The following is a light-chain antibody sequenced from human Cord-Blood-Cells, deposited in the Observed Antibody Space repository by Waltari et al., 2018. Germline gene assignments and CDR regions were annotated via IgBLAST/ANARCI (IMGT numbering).Light chain of an antibody. V-gene: IGLV2-23*01. Sequence: QSALTQPASVSGSPGQSTTISCTGTSSDVGSYNLVSWYQQHPGKAPKLMIYEASMRXXXVSNRXXGXKSGXTXXLTIAGLQAEDEADYYCCSYAGSSTYVVFGGGTKLPVL. CDR1: SSDVGSYNL. CDR2: EAS. CDR3: CSYAGSSTYVV. J-gene: IGLJ2*01.